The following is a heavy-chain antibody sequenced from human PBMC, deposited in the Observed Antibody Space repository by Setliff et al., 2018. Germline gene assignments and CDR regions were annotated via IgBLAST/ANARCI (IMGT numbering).Heavy chain of an antibody. CDR2: IYDSGSS. CDR3: ARLEAVRRFWSGYYYDYYYYYMDV. D-gene: IGHD3-3*01. V-gene: IGHV4-39*07. CDR1: GGSVSNSGFF. J-gene: IGHJ6*03. Sequence: ASETLSLTCTVSGGSVSNSGFFWGWLRQAPGKGLEWIGNIYDSGSSNYNASLKGRATLSIDASKKQFSLKLTSVTAADTAVYYCARLEAVRRFWSGYYYDYYYYYMDVWGKGTTVTVSS.